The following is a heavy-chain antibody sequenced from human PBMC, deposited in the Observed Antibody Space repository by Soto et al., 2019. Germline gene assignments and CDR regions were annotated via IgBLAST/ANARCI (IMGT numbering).Heavy chain of an antibody. J-gene: IGHJ4*02. V-gene: IGHV3-23*01. CDR1: GFRFSRQA. CDR3: AIHLFYYGSGSYEYYFDY. CDR2: IMGGGGTT. Sequence: PGGPLRLPCAAPGFRFSRQAVSWARHAPGKGLEWVSVIMGGGGTTYYADSVKGRFTISRDNSKNTLYLQMNSLRAEDTAVYYCAIHLFYYGSGSYEYYFDYWGQGTLVTVSS. D-gene: IGHD3-10*01.